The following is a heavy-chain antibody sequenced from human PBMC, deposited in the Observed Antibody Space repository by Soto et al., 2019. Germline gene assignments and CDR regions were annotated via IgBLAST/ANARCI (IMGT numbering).Heavy chain of an antibody. V-gene: IGHV4-4*07. J-gene: IGHJ6*02. D-gene: IGHD3-3*01. Sequence: SETLSLTCAVSGGSLSSCYWSWSRQPAGKGLEWIGRIYTSGSTNYNPSLKSRVTMSVDTSKNKFSLKLSSVTAADTAVYYCARDRRITIFGVVWDYYYYGMDVWGQATKVT. CDR2: IYTSGST. CDR3: ARDRRITIFGVVWDYYYYGMDV. CDR1: GGSLSSCY.